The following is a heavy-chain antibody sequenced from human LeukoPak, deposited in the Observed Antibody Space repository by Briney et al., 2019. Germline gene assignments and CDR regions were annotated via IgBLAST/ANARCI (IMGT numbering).Heavy chain of an antibody. J-gene: IGHJ6*02. CDR1: GFTFSSYA. CDR2: ISGSGDST. V-gene: IGHV3-23*01. CDR3: AKDPSLASAWYRVLYYGMDV. D-gene: IGHD6-19*01. Sequence: GRSLRLSCAASGFTFSSYAMSWVRQAPGKGLEWVSTISGSGDSTYYADSVKGRFTISRDDSKNTLYLQMNSLRAEDTAVYYCAKDPSLASAWYRVLYYGMDVWGQGTTVTVSS.